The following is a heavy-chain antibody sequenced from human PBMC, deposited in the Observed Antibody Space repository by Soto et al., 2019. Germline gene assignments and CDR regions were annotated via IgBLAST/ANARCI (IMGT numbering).Heavy chain of an antibody. V-gene: IGHV1-18*01. CDR1: GYSFTTYG. CDR3: AREGPAPYYYYGMDV. Sequence: QVQLVQSRGEVEKPGASVKVSCKTSGYSFTTYGISWVRQAPGQGLEWMGWISGYNGNTNYAQKLKGRLTMTTDTSTSTAYMELRSLTSDDTAVYYCAREGPAPYYYYGMDVWGQGSTVTVSS. J-gene: IGHJ6*02. CDR2: ISGYNGNT.